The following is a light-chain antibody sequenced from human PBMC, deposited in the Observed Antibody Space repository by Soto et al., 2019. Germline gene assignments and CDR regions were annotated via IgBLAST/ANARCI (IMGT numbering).Light chain of an antibody. J-gene: IGKJ2*01. CDR3: MQATQPYT. Sequence: DFVMTQTPLSSPVTLGQPASISCRSSQSLVHSDGNSYLSWLHQRPGQPPRLLIYMISNRFSGVPERCSGSGAAADLTMKIRREAHEDGVFYYCMQATQPYTFGQGTKLEIK. V-gene: IGKV2-24*01. CDR1: QSLVHSDGNSY. CDR2: MIS.